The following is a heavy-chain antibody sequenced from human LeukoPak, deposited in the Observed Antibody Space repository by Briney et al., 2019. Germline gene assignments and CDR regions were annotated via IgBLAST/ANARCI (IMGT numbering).Heavy chain of an antibody. Sequence: PGGSLRLSCAASGFTFSGFAVHWVRQASGKGLEWVGRIRSRANTYATAYAASVKGRFTISRDDSKNTAYLQMNSLKTEDTAVYYCTRPIGRDYYDSSGYSEVDYWGQGTLVTVSS. D-gene: IGHD3-22*01. V-gene: IGHV3-73*01. CDR1: GFTFSGFA. CDR3: TRPIGRDYYDSSGYSEVDY. CDR2: IRSRANTYAT. J-gene: IGHJ4*02.